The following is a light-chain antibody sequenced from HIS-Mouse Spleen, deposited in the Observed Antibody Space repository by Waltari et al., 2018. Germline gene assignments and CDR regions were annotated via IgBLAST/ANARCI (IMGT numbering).Light chain of an antibody. CDR1: TGAVPSGYY. J-gene: IGLJ3*02. CDR3: LLYYGGARV. CDR2: STS. V-gene: IGLV7-43*01. Sequence: TVVTQEPSLTVSPGGTVTPTCASSTGAVPSGYYPNWFQQKPGQAPRALIYSTSNKHPWTPARFSGSLLGGKAALTLSGVQPEDEAEYYCLLYYGGARVFGGGTKLTVL.